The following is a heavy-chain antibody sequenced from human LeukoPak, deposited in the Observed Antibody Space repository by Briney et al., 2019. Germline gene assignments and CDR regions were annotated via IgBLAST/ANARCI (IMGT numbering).Heavy chain of an antibody. V-gene: IGHV3-21*01. CDR3: ARDRGSDY. Sequence: GGSMTLSSPAYAFTLTRYCMNCDRQPPGNGLEWVSSISSSRSYTYYADSMKGRYTISRDNDKNSLYLQMNSLRAEDRAVYYCARDRGSDYWGQGTLVTVSS. D-gene: IGHD3-10*01. CDR1: AFTLTRYC. CDR2: ISSSRSYT. J-gene: IGHJ4*02.